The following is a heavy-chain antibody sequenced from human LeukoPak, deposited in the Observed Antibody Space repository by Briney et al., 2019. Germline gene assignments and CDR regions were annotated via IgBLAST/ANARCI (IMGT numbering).Heavy chain of an antibody. CDR2: ISGSGGST. V-gene: IGHV3-23*01. Sequence: GGSLRLSCAASGFTFSSYAMSWVRQAPGKGLEWVSAISGSGGSTYYADSVKGRFTISRDNSKNTLYLQMNSLRAEDTAVYYCAKLRPSENINALLLWFGELGAFDIWGQGKMVTVSS. J-gene: IGHJ3*02. CDR3: AKLRPSENINALLLWFGELGAFDI. CDR1: GFTFSSYA. D-gene: IGHD3-10*01.